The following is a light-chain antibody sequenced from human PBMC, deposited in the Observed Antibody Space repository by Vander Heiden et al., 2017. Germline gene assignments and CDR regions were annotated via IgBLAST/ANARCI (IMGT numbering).Light chain of an antibody. V-gene: IGKV1-5*03. J-gene: IGKJ2*01. CDR3: QQYNTIPYI. Sequence: DMQMTQSPPTLSASVGDRVTITCRASETISSWLAWYQQKPGEAPKLLIYKASSLHSGVPSRFSGSGSGTEFTLTITYLQPEDSATYYCQQYNTIPYIFAQGTRLEIK. CDR1: ETISSW. CDR2: KAS.